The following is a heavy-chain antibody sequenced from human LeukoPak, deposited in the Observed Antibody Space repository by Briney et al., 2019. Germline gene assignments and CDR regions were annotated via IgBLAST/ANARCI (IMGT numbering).Heavy chain of an antibody. CDR2: INPNSGGT. D-gene: IGHD6-25*01. V-gene: IGHV1-2*02. Sequence: ASVKVSCEASGYTFTGYYMHWVRQAPGQGLEWMGWINPNSGGTHYAQKFQGRVTMTRDTSISTAYMELSRLRSDDTAVYYCARGPSREVAGFVDDYWGQGTLVTVSS. CDR3: ARGPSREVAGFVDDY. CDR1: GYTFTGYY. J-gene: IGHJ4*02.